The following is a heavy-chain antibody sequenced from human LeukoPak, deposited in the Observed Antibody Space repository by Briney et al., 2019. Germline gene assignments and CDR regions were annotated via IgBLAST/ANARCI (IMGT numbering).Heavy chain of an antibody. J-gene: IGHJ5*02. CDR3: ARATLEYSSGSNWFDP. CDR2: INPNSGGT. CDR1: GYTFTGYY. V-gene: IGHV1-2*02. Sequence: GASVTVSCKASGYTFTGYYMHWVRQAPGQGVEWMGWINPNSGGTNYAQKFQGRVTMTRDTSISTAYMELSRLRSDDTAVYYCARATLEYSSGSNWFDPWGQGTLVTVSS. D-gene: IGHD6-19*01.